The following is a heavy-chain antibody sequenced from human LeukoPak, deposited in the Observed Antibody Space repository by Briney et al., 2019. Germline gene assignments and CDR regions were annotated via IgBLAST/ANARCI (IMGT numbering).Heavy chain of an antibody. J-gene: IGHJ4*02. V-gene: IGHV4-59*01. CDR1: GGSISSYY. D-gene: IGHD5-12*01. Sequence: SETLSLTCTVSGGSISSYYWGWIRQPPGKGLEWIGYIYYSGSTNYNPSLKSRVTISVGTSKNQFSLKLSSVTAADTAVYYCARDRGYGGYDFDYWGQGTLVTVSS. CDR2: IYYSGST. CDR3: ARDRGYGGYDFDY.